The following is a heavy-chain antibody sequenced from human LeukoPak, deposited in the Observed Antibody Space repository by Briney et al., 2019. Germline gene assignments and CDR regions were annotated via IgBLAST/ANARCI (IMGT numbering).Heavy chain of an antibody. D-gene: IGHD5-18*01. J-gene: IGHJ4*02. CDR2: ISSDGSVT. CDR1: GFSFSNYW. CDR3: AKDREWLRNEIDY. V-gene: IGHV3-74*03. Sequence: GGSLRLSCAVSGFSFSNYWMHWVRQDPGKGLVWVSYISSDGSVTKYAASVKGRFTISRDNAVNTLYLQMNSLRAEDTAVYYCAKDREWLRNEIDYWGQGTLVTVSS.